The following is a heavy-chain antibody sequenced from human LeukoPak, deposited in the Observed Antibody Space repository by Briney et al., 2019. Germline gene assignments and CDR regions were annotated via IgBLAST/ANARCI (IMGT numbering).Heavy chain of an antibody. CDR1: GFTLSSYG. J-gene: IGHJ4*02. V-gene: IGHV1-18*01. CDR3: ARGGALTSFDS. CDR2: ISAYNGKT. Sequence: ASLKVSCKPSGFTLSSYGISSVPHAPRQRLEWMGWISAYNGKTNYAQKFQGRVTMTTDTATSAAYMDLRSLRSDDTAVYYCARGGALTSFDSWGQGTLITVCS. D-gene: IGHD1-26*01.